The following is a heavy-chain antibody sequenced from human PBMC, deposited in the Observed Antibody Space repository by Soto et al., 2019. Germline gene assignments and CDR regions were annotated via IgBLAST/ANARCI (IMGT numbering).Heavy chain of an antibody. CDR3: ARGLIYDSSGYYFDY. D-gene: IGHD3-22*01. Sequence: GASVKISCKASGYTFTSYYMHWVRQAPGQGLEWMGIINPSGGSTRYAQKFQGRVTMTRDTSTSTVYMELSSLRSEDTAVYYCARGLIYDSSGYYFDYWGQGTLVTVSS. J-gene: IGHJ4*02. V-gene: IGHV1-46*01. CDR1: GYTFTSYY. CDR2: INPSGGST.